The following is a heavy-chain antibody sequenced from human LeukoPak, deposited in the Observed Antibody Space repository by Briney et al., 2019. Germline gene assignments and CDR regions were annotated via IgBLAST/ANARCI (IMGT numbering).Heavy chain of an antibody. J-gene: IGHJ4*02. CDR1: GYTFTGYA. CDR3: ARSIGYLLGDY. V-gene: IGHV1-3*03. Sequence: ASVKVSCEASGYTFTGYAMHWVRQAPGQRLEWMGWINAGNGHTKYSQDFQGRLTITRDTSASTAYMELSSLRSEDMAVYYCARSIGYLLGDYWGQGTLVTVSS. D-gene: IGHD5-18*01. CDR2: INAGNGHT.